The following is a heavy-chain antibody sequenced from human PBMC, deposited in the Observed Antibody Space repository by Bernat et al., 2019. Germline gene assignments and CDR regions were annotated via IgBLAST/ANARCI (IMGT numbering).Heavy chain of an antibody. V-gene: IGHV3-33*01. CDR3: ARSIAGLDWFDP. Sequence: QVQLVESGGGVVQPGRSLRLSCAASGFTFSSYGMHWVRQAPGKGLEWVAVIWYDGSNKYYADSVKGRFTISRDNSKNTLYLQMNSRRAEDTAVYYCARSIAGLDWFDPWGQGTLVTVSS. CDR2: IWYDGSNK. D-gene: IGHD2-15*01. CDR1: GFTFSSYG. J-gene: IGHJ5*02.